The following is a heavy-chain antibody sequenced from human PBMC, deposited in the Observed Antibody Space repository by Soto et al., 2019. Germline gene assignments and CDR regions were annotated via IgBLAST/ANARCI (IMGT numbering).Heavy chain of an antibody. V-gene: IGHV3-23*01. Sequence: GGSLRLSCAASGFTFSSYAMSWVRQAPGKGLEWVSAISGSGGSTYYADSVKGRFTISRDNSKNTLYLQMNSLRAEDTAVYYCAKGILGGAGIAARRTPDAFDIWGQGTMVTVSS. D-gene: IGHD6-6*01. CDR2: ISGSGGST. CDR1: GFTFSSYA. J-gene: IGHJ3*02. CDR3: AKGILGGAGIAARRTPDAFDI.